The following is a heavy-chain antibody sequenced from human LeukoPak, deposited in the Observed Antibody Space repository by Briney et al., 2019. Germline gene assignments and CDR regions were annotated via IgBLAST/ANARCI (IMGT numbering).Heavy chain of an antibody. CDR1: GGSISSGSYY. CDR2: IYTSGST. Sequence: SETLSLTCTVSGGSISSGSYYWSWIRQPAGKGLEWIGRIYTSGSTNYNPSLKSRVTISVDTSKNQFSLKPSSVTAADTAVYYCARDQLYYDFWSGYPSYYYYMDVWGKGTTVTISS. D-gene: IGHD3-3*01. CDR3: ARDQLYYDFWSGYPSYYYYMDV. J-gene: IGHJ6*03. V-gene: IGHV4-61*02.